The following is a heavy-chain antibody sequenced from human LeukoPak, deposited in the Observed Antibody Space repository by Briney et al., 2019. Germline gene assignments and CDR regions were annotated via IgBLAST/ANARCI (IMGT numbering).Heavy chain of an antibody. D-gene: IGHD6-19*01. Sequence: PSETLSLTCTVSGGSISSSSYYWSWTRQPPGKGLEWIGYIYYSGSTNYNPSLKSRVTISVDTSKHQFSLKLSSVTAADTAVYYCARHITGYSSGWYEDYFDYWGQGTLVTVSS. CDR2: IYYSGST. V-gene: IGHV4-61*05. CDR1: GGSISSSSYY. CDR3: ARHITGYSSGWYEDYFDY. J-gene: IGHJ4*02.